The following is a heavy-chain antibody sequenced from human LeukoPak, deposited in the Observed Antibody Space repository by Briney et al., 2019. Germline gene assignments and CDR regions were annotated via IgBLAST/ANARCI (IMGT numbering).Heavy chain of an antibody. CDR2: INSDGSST. CDR3: AKDGVSFNKRWDWFDP. J-gene: IGHJ5*02. Sequence: GGSLRLSCAASGFTFSSYWMHWVRQAPGKGLVWVSHINSDGSSTSYADSVKGRFTISRDNSKSTVSLQLNSLRAEDTAVYYCAKDGVSFNKRWDWFDPWGQGTLVTVSS. CDR1: GFTFSSYW. D-gene: IGHD1-26*01. V-gene: IGHV3-74*01.